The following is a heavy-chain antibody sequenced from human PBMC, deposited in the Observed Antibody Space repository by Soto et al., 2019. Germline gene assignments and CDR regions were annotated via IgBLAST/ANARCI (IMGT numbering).Heavy chain of an antibody. CDR3: ARRISTIEYSSPLRVNWFDP. Sequence: SETLSLTCTVSGGSISSYYWSWIRQPPGKGLEWIGYIYYSGSTNYNPSLKSRVTISVDTSKNQFSLKLSSVTAADTAVYYCARRISTIEYSSPLRVNWFDPWGQGTLVTVSS. CDR2: IYYSGST. D-gene: IGHD6-6*01. CDR1: GGSISSYY. V-gene: IGHV4-59*08. J-gene: IGHJ5*02.